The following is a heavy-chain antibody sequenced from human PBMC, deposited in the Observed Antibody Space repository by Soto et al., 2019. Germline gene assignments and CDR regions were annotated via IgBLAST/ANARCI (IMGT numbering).Heavy chain of an antibody. CDR2: IYYSGST. CDR1: GGSISRSSYY. V-gene: IGHV4-39*07. CDR3: ARSIDP. Sequence: PAETLSLTCTVSGGSISRSSYYWGWIRQPPGKGLEWIGSIYYSGSTYYNPSLKSRVTISVDTSKNQFSLKLSSVTAADTAVYYCARSIDPWGQGTLVTVSS. J-gene: IGHJ5*02.